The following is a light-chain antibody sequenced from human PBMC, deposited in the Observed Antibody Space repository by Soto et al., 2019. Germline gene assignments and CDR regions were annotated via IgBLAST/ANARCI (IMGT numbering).Light chain of an antibody. CDR1: SSDVGGYNY. V-gene: IGLV2-14*01. J-gene: IGLJ1*01. CDR2: DVS. CDR3: SSYTSSSTL. Sequence: QSALTQPASVSGSPGQSITISCTGTSSDVGGYNYVSWYQQHPGKAPKLMIYDVSNRPSGFSNRFSGSKSGNTASLTISWLQAEDEADYYCSSYTSSSTLFGTGTKVTVL.